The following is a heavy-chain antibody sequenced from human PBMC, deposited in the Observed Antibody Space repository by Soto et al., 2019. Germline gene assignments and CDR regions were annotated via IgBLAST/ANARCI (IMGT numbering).Heavy chain of an antibody. V-gene: IGHV4-34*01. D-gene: IGHD2-15*01. CDR1: GGSFSGYY. CDR3: ATPLGYCSGGSCFGP. J-gene: IGHJ5*02. CDR2: INHSGST. Sequence: SETLSLTCAVYGGSFSGYYWSWIRQPPGKGLEWIGEINHSGSTNYNPSLKSRVTISVDTSKNQFSLRLSSVTAADTAVYYCATPLGYCSGGSCFGPWGQGTLVTVSS.